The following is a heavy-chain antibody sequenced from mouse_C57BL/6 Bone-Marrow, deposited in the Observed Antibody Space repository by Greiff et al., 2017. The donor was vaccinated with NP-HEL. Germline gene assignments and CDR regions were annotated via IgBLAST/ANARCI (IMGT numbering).Heavy chain of an antibody. CDR1: GYTLTDYE. V-gene: IGHV1-15*01. CDR3: TRDLPHYYGSSYH. Sequence: VKLMESGAELVRPGASVTLSCKASGYTLTDYEMHWVKQTPVHGLEWIGAIDPETGGTAYNQKFKGKAILTADKSSSTAYMELRSLTSEDSAVYYCTRDLPHYYGSSYHWGQGTTLTVSS. CDR2: IDPETGGT. D-gene: IGHD1-1*01. J-gene: IGHJ2*01.